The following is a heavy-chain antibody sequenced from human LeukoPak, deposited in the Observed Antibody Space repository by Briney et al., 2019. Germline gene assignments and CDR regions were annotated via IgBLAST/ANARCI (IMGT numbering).Heavy chain of an antibody. V-gene: IGHV3-23*01. CDR2: ISGSGGST. CDR3: AKAYVDSSGWYDGDY. J-gene: IGHJ4*02. CDR1: GFTFSSYA. D-gene: IGHD6-19*01. Sequence: GGSLRLSCAASGFTFSSYAMSWVRQAPGKGLEWVSAISGSGGSTYYADSVKGRFTISRDNSKNTPYLQMNSLRAEDTAVYYCAKAYVDSSGWYDGDYWGQGTLVTVSS.